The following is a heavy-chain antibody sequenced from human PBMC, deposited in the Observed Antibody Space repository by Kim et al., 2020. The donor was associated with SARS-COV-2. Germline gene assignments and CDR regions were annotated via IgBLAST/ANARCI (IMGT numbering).Heavy chain of an antibody. V-gene: IGHV3-15*01. Sequence: GGSLRLSCAASGFTFSNAWMSWVRQAPGKGLEWVGRIKSKTDGGTTDYAAPVKGRFTISRDDSKNTLYLQMNSLKTEDTAVYYCTTGYYDFWSGSRDYYFDYWGQGTLVTVSS. CDR3: TTGYYDFWSGSRDYYFDY. CDR2: IKSKTDGGTT. D-gene: IGHD3-3*01. J-gene: IGHJ4*02. CDR1: GFTFSNAW.